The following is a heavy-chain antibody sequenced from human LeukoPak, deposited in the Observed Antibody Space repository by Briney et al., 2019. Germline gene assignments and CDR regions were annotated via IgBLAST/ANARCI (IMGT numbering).Heavy chain of an antibody. CDR2: ISSSGSTI. J-gene: IGHJ4*02. V-gene: IGHV3-48*03. CDR3: AREFDSSGYLDY. D-gene: IGHD3-22*01. Sequence: GGSLRLSCAASGFTFSSYEMNWVRQAPGKGLEWVSYISSSGSTIYYADSVKGRFTISRDNAKKSLYLQMNGLRAEDTAVYYCAREFDSSGYLDYWGQGTLVTVSS. CDR1: GFTFSSYE.